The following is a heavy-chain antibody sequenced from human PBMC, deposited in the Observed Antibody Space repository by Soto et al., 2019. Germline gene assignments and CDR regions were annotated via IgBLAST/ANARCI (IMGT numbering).Heavy chain of an antibody. J-gene: IGHJ6*02. V-gene: IGHV3-7*03. Sequence: EVQLVESGGGLVQPGGSLRLSCAASGFTFSSYWMSWVRQAPGKGLEWVANIKQDGSEKYYVDSVKGRFTISRDNAKNSLYLQINSLRAEDTAVYYCARDWGGSSWYNYGMDVWGQGTTVTVS. CDR3: ARDWGGSSWYNYGMDV. D-gene: IGHD6-13*01. CDR2: IKQDGSEK. CDR1: GFTFSSYW.